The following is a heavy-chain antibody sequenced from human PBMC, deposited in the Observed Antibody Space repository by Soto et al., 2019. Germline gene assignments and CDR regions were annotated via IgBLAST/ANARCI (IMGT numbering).Heavy chain of an antibody. Sequence: QAQLMQSGAEVKKPGYSVKVSCKASGGTFRGYAINWVRQDPGQGLEWMGGIIPLLGITDYGQKFQGRITIASDESTGTAYMDLRGLRSEDTAVYYCARDPRSITGTTSSEDFQHWGQGTLVSVSS. CDR2: IIPLLGIT. CDR3: ARDPRSITGTTSSEDFQH. CDR1: GGTFRGYA. D-gene: IGHD1-20*01. V-gene: IGHV1-69*01. J-gene: IGHJ1*01.